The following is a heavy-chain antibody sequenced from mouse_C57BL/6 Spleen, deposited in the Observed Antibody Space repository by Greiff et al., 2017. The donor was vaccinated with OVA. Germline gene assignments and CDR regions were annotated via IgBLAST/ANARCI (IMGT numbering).Heavy chain of an antibody. CDR2: ISDGGSYT. D-gene: IGHD1-1*01. CDR1: GFTFSSYA. J-gene: IGHJ1*03. CDR3: ARDRITTVAGYFDV. Sequence: EVKLMESGGGLVKPGGSLKLSCAASGFTFSSYAMSWVRQTPEKRLEWVATISDGGSYTYYPDNVKGRFTISRDNAKNNLYLQMSHLKSEDTAMYYCARDRITTVAGYFDVWGTGTTVTVSS. V-gene: IGHV5-4*01.